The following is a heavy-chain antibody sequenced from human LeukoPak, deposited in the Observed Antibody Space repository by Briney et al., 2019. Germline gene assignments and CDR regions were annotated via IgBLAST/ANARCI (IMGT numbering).Heavy chain of an antibody. CDR1: GFTVSSGY. D-gene: IGHD1-26*01. J-gene: IGHJ4*02. Sequence: PGGSLRLSCAASGFTVSSGYMSWVRQAPGKGLEWVSFIYSGGSTYYADSVRGRFTISRDNSKNTLYLQMNSLRAEDTAVYYCARLGGSYYLAYWGQGTLVTVSS. CDR2: IYSGGST. CDR3: ARLGGSYYLAY. V-gene: IGHV3-53*01.